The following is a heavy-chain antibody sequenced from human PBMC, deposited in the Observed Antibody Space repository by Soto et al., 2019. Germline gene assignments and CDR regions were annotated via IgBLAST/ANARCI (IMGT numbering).Heavy chain of an antibody. CDR1: GFTFSSYG. J-gene: IGHJ4*02. CDR2: ISYDGSNK. V-gene: IGHV3-30*03. CDR3: VRAPYSSSWYYFDY. Sequence: GGSLRLSCAASGFTFSSYGMHWVRQAPGKGLEWVAVISYDGSNKYYADSVKGRFTISRDNSKNTLYLQMNSLRAEDTAVYYCVRAPYSSSWYYFDYWGPGTLVTVSS. D-gene: IGHD6-13*01.